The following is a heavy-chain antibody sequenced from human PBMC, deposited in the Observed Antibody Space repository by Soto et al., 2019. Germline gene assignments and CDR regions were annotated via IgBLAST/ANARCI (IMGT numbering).Heavy chain of an antibody. D-gene: IGHD2-2*01. CDR3: AGESPRYCSSTSCFVGFDP. Sequence: GGSLRLSCAASGFTFSDYYMSWIRQAPGKGLEWVSYISSSGSQIYYADSVKGRITISRDNAKNSLYLQMNSLRAEDTAVYYCAGESPRYCSSTSCFVGFDPWGQGTLVTVSS. J-gene: IGHJ5*02. CDR2: ISSSGSQI. CDR1: GFTFSDYY. V-gene: IGHV3-11*01.